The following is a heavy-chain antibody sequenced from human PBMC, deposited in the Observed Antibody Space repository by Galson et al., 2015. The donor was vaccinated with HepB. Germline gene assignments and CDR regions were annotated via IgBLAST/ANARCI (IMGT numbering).Heavy chain of an antibody. CDR1: GYSFTSYW. V-gene: IGHV5-10-1*01. CDR3: ARRSNIVVVTATDAFDI. D-gene: IGHD2-21*02. CDR2: IDPSDSYT. J-gene: IGHJ3*02. Sequence: QSGAEVKKPGESLRISCKGSGYSFTSYWISWVRQMPGKGLEWMGRIDPSDSYTNYSPSFQGHVTISADKSISTAYLQWSSLKASDTAMYYCARRSNIVVVTATDAFDIWGQGTMVTVSS.